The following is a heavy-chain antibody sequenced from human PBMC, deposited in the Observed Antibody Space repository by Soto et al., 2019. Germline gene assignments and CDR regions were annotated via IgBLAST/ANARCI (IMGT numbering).Heavy chain of an antibody. D-gene: IGHD1-1*01. CDR3: ASAAGYNWNARDYHGMDV. V-gene: IGHV1-2*04. CDR1: GYTFTGYY. Sequence: ASVKVSCKASGYTFTGYYMHWVRQAPGQGLEWMGGINPNSGGTNYAQKFQGWVTMTRDTSISTAYMELSRLRSDDTAVYYCASAAGYNWNARDYHGMDVWGQGTGGTVSS. J-gene: IGHJ6*02. CDR2: INPNSGGT.